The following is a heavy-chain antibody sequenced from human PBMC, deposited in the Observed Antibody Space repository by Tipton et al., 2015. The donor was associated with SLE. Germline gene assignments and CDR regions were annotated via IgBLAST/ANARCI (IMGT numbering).Heavy chain of an antibody. CDR2: IYHSGST. Sequence: TLSLTCAVSGGSISSSNWWSWVRQPPGKGLEWIGEIYHSGSTNYNPSLKSRVTISVDKSKNQFSLKLSSVTAADTAVYDCARGGGSSGWYDYYYYYMDDWSKGSKVTVSS. CDR1: GGSISSSNW. V-gene: IGHV4-4*02. J-gene: IGHJ6*03. CDR3: ARGGGSSGWYDYYYYYMDD. D-gene: IGHD6-19*01.